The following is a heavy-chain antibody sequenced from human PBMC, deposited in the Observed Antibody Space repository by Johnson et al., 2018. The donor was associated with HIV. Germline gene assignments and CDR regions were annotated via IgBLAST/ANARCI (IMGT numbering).Heavy chain of an antibody. V-gene: IGHV3-9*01. CDR1: GFTFDDYA. Sequence: VQLVESGGGLVQPGRSLRLSCAASGFTFDDYAMHWVRHAPWTGLEWVSGISWNSGSIGYADSVQGRFTISRDNAKNSLYLQMNSLRAEDTALYYCNTDLAAVGSGTLDLWGQGTMVTVSS. D-gene: IGHD6-13*01. CDR2: ISWNSGSI. CDR3: NTDLAAVGSGTLDL. J-gene: IGHJ3*01.